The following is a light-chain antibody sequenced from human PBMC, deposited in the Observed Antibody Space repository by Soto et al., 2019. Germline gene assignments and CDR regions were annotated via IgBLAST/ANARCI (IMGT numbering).Light chain of an antibody. Sequence: IQLTQSPSSLSASVGERVTITCRASQGIYNSLAWYQQKPVKPPKLLIYAAYTLQSGVPLRFSGSGYWTYFTLSNSSLQPEDFATSDGQQHNSYPRTLGQGTQVDIK. CDR3: QQHNSYPRT. CDR2: AAY. J-gene: IGKJ1*01. V-gene: IGKV1-9*01. CDR1: QGIYNS.